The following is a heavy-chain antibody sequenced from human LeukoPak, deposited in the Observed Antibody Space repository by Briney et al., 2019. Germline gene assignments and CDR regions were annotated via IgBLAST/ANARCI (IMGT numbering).Heavy chain of an antibody. CDR1: GFTFSSYA. CDR3: AKVMEIRFLEWTIIPTCWAY. Sequence: GSLRLSCAASGFTFSSYAMSWVRQAPGKGLEWVSAISGSGGSTYYADSVKGRFTISRDNSKNTLYLQMNSLRAEDTAVYYCAKVMEIRFLEWTIIPTCWAYWGQGTLVTVSS. V-gene: IGHV3-23*01. D-gene: IGHD3-3*01. CDR2: ISGSGGST. J-gene: IGHJ4*02.